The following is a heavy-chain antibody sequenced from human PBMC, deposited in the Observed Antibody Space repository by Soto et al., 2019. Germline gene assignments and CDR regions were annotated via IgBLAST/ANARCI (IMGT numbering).Heavy chain of an antibody. Sequence: SETLSLTCTVSGGSISSGDYYWSWIRQPPGKGLEWIGYIYYSGSTYYNPSLKRRVTISVDTSKNQFSLKLSSVTAADTAVYYCARDRDYYGSGSHIQNWFDPWGQGTLVTVSS. CDR2: IYYSGST. D-gene: IGHD3-10*01. V-gene: IGHV4-30-4*01. CDR1: GGSISSGDYY. CDR3: ARDRDYYGSGSHIQNWFDP. J-gene: IGHJ5*02.